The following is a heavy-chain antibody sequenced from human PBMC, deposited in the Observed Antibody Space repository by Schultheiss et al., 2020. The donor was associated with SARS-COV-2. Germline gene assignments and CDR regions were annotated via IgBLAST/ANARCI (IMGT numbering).Heavy chain of an antibody. CDR1: GGSISRYY. J-gene: IGHJ6*02. D-gene: IGHD6-6*01. CDR2: IYYSGST. V-gene: IGHV4-59*04. CDR3: ARGEYSSSSNYYYGMDV. Sequence: SETLSLTCTVSGGSISRYYWSWIRQPPGKGLEWIGSIYYSGSTYYNPSLKSRVTISVDTSKNQFSLKLTSVTAADTAVYYCARGEYSSSSNYYYGMDVWGQGTTVTVSS.